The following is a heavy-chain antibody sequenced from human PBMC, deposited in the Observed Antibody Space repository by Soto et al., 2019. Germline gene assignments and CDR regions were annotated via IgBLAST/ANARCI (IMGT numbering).Heavy chain of an antibody. CDR1: GFTFSSYA. D-gene: IGHD5-18*01. J-gene: IGHJ6*02. V-gene: IGHV3-30-3*01. CDR2: ISYDGSNK. Sequence: QVQLVESGGGVVQPGRSLRLSCAASGFTFSSYAMHWVRQAPGKGLEWVAVISYDGSNKYYADSVKGRFTISRDNSKNTLYLQMNSLRAEDTAVYYCARSRSWYSYGNGMDVWGQGTTVTVSS. CDR3: ARSRSWYSYGNGMDV.